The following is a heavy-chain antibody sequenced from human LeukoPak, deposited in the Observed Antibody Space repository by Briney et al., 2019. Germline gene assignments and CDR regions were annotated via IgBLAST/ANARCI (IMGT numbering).Heavy chain of an antibody. V-gene: IGHV1-69*05. CDR1: GGTFSSYA. J-gene: IGHJ4*02. CDR3: ARERDGYNFNYFDY. Sequence: SVKVSCKASGGTFSSYAISWVRQAPGQGLEWMGGIIPIFGTANYAQKFQGRVTITTDESTSTAYMELSSLRSEDTAVYYCARERDGYNFNYFDYWGQGTLVTVSS. CDR2: IIPIFGTA. D-gene: IGHD5-24*01.